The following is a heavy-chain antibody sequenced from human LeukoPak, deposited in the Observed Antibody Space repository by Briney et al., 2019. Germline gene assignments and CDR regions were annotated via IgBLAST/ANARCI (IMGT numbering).Heavy chain of an antibody. J-gene: IGHJ3*02. Sequence: PSETLSLTCTVSGGSISSCYWSWIRQPAGKGLEWIGRIYTSGSTNYNPSLKSRVTISVDTSKNQFSLKLSSVTAADTAVYYCACLTTADAFDIWGQGTMVTVSS. CDR1: GGSISSCY. V-gene: IGHV4-4*07. CDR2: IYTSGST. CDR3: ACLTTADAFDI. D-gene: IGHD3-22*01.